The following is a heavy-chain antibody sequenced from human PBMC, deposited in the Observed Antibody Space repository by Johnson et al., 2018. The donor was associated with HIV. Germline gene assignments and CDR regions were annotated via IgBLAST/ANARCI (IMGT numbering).Heavy chain of an antibody. CDR2: IKQDGSEK. V-gene: IGHV3-7*05. D-gene: IGHD1-1*01. J-gene: IGHJ3*02. CDR3: ARDDDVKAFDS. CDR1: GFTLSSYW. Sequence: MLLVESGGGLVQPGGSLRLSCAASGFTLSSYWMSWVRQAPGKGLEWVANIKQDGSEKYYVDSVKGRFTIPRDNAKNSLYLQMNSLRAEDTAVYYCARDDDVKAFDSWGQGTMVTVSS.